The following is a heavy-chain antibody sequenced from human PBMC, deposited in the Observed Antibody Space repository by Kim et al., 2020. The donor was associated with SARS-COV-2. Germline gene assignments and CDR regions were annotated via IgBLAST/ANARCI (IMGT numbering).Heavy chain of an antibody. CDR1: GDSVSSNSAA. D-gene: IGHD2-2*01. J-gene: IGHJ4*02. CDR3: ARATTVCSSTSCSATIFGVGGGGFDY. V-gene: IGHV6-1*01. CDR2: TYYRSKWYN. Sequence: SQTLSLTCAISGDSVSSNSAAWNWIRQSPSRGLEWLGRTYYRSKWYNDYAVSVKSRITINPDTSKNQFSLQLNSVTPEDTAVYYCARATTVCSSTSCSATIFGVGGGGFDYWGQGTLVTVSS.